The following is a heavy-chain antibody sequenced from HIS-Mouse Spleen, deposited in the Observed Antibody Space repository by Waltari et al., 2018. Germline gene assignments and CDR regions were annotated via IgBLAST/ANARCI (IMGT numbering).Heavy chain of an antibody. CDR1: GFSLSTSGMC. V-gene: IGHV2-70*15. CDR2: IVWDDDK. CDR3: ARIAEGYSSGWYAFGY. D-gene: IGHD6-19*01. Sequence: QVTLRESGPALVKPTQTLTLTCTFSGFSLSTSGMCVSWIRQPPGKALEWLARIVWDDDKYYTTYLKTRITIYKDTSKNQVFLRMTNMDPVDTSTYYCARIAEGYSSGWYAFGYWGQGTLVTVSS. J-gene: IGHJ4*02.